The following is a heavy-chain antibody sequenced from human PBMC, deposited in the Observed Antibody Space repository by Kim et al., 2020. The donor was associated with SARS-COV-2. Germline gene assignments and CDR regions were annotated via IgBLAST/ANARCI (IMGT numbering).Heavy chain of an antibody. J-gene: IGHJ4*02. CDR3: ALEVGVVTSRPFAY. CDR1: GFTFREYT. D-gene: IGHD2-15*01. V-gene: IGHV3-48*03. CDR2: ISASGTNK. Sequence: GGSLRLSCSGSGFTFREYTMNWVRQAPGTGLQWVSRISASGTNKFYADSVRGRFAISRDNAQGSLYLHMNNLRGDDTAVYYCALEVGVVTSRPFAYWGQRTLVTVSS.